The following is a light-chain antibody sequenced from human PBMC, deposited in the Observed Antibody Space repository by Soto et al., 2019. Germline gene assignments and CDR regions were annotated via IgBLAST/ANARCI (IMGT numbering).Light chain of an antibody. J-gene: IGKJ1*01. V-gene: IGKV1-5*03. CDR2: KAS. Sequence: DIQMTQSPSTLSASVGDRVTISCRASQTISGWLAWYQQKPGKAPKLLVSKASTLESGVPSRFSGSGSETDFILTINSLQPDDFATYYCQQYKSNRRTFGQGTKVDIK. CDR1: QTISGW. CDR3: QQYKSNRRT.